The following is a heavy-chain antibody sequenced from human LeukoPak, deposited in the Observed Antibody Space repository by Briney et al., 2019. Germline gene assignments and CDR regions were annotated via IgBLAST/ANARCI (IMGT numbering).Heavy chain of an antibody. D-gene: IGHD3-22*01. V-gene: IGHV1-2*02. CDR3: AMGMPRDSSGYFPRYYYGMDV. J-gene: IGHJ6*02. CDR2: INPNSGGT. CDR1: GYTFTGYY. Sequence: ASVKVSCKASGYTFTGYYMHWVRQAPGQGLEWMGWINPNSGGTNYAQKFQGRVTMTRDTSISTAYMELSRLRSDDTAVYYCAMGMPRDSSGYFPRYYYGMDVWGQGTTVTVSS.